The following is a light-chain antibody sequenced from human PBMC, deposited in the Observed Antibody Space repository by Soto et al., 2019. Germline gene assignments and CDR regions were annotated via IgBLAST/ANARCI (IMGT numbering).Light chain of an antibody. CDR1: SSSIGAGYE. Sequence: QSVLTQPPSVSGAPGQRVTISCSGTSSSIGAGYEVHWYHQLPGTAPKLVVSGNGNRPSGVPDRFSGSKSGTSASLAITGLQAEDEGDYYCQSYDNTLSARYVFGTGTKLTVL. CDR3: QSYDNTLSARYV. J-gene: IGLJ1*01. CDR2: GNG. V-gene: IGLV1-40*01.